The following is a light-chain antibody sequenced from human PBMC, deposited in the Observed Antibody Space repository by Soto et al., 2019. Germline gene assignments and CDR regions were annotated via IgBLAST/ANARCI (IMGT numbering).Light chain of an antibody. CDR2: KAS. CDR1: QGISSW. CDR3: QQASTFPFT. J-gene: IGKJ4*01. V-gene: IGKV1-12*01. Sequence: DVQMTQSPSSLSASVGDRVTITCRASQGISSWLVWYQQKPGNAPKLLIYKASTLQSGVPSRFSGSESGTEFTLPISGLQPEDFATYYCQQASTFPFTFGGGTEVRIK.